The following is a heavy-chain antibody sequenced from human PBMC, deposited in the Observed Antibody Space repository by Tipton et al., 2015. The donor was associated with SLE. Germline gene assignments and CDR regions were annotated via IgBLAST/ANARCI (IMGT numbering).Heavy chain of an antibody. D-gene: IGHD6-6*01. CDR3: ARDGKGAARPFDY. Sequence: TLSLTCTVSGGSISSYYWSWIRQPPGKGLEWIGYIYYSGSTNYNPSLKSRVTISVDTSKNQFSLKLSSVTAADTAVYYCARDGKGAARPFDYWGQGTLVTVSS. CDR1: GGSISSYY. V-gene: IGHV4-59*12. J-gene: IGHJ4*02. CDR2: IYYSGST.